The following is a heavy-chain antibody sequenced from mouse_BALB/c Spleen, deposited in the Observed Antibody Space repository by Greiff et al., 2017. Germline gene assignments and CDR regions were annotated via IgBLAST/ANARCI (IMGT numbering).Heavy chain of an antibody. CDR2: ISSGGSYT. CDR3: TRGDDWYFDV. V-gene: IGHV5-6-4*01. CDR1: GFTFSSYT. J-gene: IGHJ1*01. Sequence: EVKLMESGGGLVKPGGSLKLSCAASGFTFSSYTMSWVRQTPEKRLEWVATISSGGSYTYYPDSVKGRFTISRDNAKNTLYLQMSSLKSEDTAMYYCTRGDDWYFDVWGAGTTVTVSS. D-gene: IGHD3-3*01.